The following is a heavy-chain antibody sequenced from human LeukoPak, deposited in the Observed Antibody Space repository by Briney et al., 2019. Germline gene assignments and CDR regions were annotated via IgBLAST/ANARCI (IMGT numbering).Heavy chain of an antibody. CDR3: AGSYYNVFDY. J-gene: IGHJ4*02. V-gene: IGHV3-66*01. CDR1: GFTVSSTY. CDR2: IYSGGST. D-gene: IGHD3-10*01. Sequence: GGSLRLSCAASGFTVSSTYMSWVRQAPGKGLEWVSVIYSGGSTYYADSVKGRFTVSRDNSKNTLYLQMNSLRAEDTAVYYCAGSYYNVFDYWGQGTLVTVSS.